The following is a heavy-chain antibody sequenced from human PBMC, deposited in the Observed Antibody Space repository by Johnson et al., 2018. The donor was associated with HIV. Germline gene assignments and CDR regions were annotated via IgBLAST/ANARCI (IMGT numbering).Heavy chain of an antibody. CDR3: ITEAYSSSSAAFDI. D-gene: IGHD6-6*01. CDR1: GFSLSNYW. J-gene: IGHJ3*02. Sequence: QVQLVESGGGVVQPGRSLRLSCAASGFSLSNYWMSWVRQAPGKGLEWVAVISYDGSNKYYADSVKGRFTISRDDSKNTLYLQMNSLKTEDTAVYYCITEAYSSSSAAFDIWGQGTMVTVSS. V-gene: IGHV3-30*03. CDR2: ISYDGSNK.